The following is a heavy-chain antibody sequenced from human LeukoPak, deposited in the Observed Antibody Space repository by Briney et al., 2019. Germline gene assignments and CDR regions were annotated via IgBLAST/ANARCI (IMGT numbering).Heavy chain of an antibody. D-gene: IGHD2-2*01. CDR2: INDGNGNT. J-gene: IGHJ5*02. CDR3: ARAGYCSSTSCYAGWFDP. V-gene: IGHV1-3*01. Sequence: ASVKVSCKASGYTFTSYAMHWVRPAPGQRLEWMGWINDGNGNTKYSQKFQGRVTITRDTSASTAYMELSSLRSEDRAVYYCARAGYCSSTSCYAGWFDPWGQGTLVTVSS. CDR1: GYTFTSYA.